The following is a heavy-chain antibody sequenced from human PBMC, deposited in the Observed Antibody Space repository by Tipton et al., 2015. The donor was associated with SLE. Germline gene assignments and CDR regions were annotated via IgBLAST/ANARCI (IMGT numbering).Heavy chain of an antibody. CDR3: TKGGFSFSYDS. V-gene: IGHV3-74*01. J-gene: IGHJ4*02. D-gene: IGHD2/OR15-2a*01. CDR1: RFPFSNHW. CDR2: INPDGTVT. Sequence: SLRLSCAASRFPFSNHWMHWVRQVSGKAPVWVSQINPDGTVTGHADSVKGRFTISRDNAKSTLYLQMDNLREEDTAIYHSTKGGFSFSYDSWGQGTLVTVSS.